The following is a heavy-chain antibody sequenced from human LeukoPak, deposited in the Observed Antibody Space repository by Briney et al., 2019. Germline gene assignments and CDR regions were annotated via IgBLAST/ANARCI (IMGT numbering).Heavy chain of an antibody. CDR3: ARDFRDCSSTSCHPWFDP. CDR1: GYTFTSYG. Sequence: ASVKVSCKASGYTFTSYGFGWVRQAPGQGLEWMGWISAYNGNTMYAQKFQGRVTMTTDTSTSTAYLELRSLRSDDAALYYCARDFRDCSSTSCHPWFDPWGQGTLVTVSS. V-gene: IGHV1-18*01. CDR2: ISAYNGNT. D-gene: IGHD2-2*01. J-gene: IGHJ5*02.